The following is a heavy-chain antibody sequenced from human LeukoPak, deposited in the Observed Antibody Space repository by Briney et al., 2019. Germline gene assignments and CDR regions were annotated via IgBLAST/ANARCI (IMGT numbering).Heavy chain of an antibody. V-gene: IGHV3-48*03. CDR3: ARVSGTITMTVGVKEQRYFDL. J-gene: IGHJ2*01. D-gene: IGHD3-22*01. Sequence: GRFTISRDNAKNSLYLQMNSLRGEDTAVYYCARVSGTITMTVGVKEQRYFDLWGRGTLLTVSS.